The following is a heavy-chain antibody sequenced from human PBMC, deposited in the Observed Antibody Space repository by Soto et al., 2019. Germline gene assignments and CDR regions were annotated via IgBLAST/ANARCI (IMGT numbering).Heavy chain of an antibody. CDR3: ARGLSYYDFWSGLDY. J-gene: IGHJ4*02. V-gene: IGHV1-2*04. CDR2: INPNSGGT. CDR1: GYTFTGDY. Sequence: ASVQGSCKASGYTFTGDYMDWVRQAPGQGLEWMGWINPNSGGTNYAQKFQGWVTMTRDTSISTAYMELSRLRSDDTAVYYCARGLSYYDFWSGLDYWGQGTLVTVSS. D-gene: IGHD3-3*01.